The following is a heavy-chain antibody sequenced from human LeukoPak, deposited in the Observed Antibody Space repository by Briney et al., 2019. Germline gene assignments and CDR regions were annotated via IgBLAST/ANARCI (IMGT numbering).Heavy chain of an antibody. CDR2: IYYSGST. D-gene: IGHD4-23*01. J-gene: IGHJ4*02. V-gene: IGHV4-59*08. Sequence: SETLSLTCTVSGGSISTYYWSWIRQPPGKGLEWIGYIYYSGSTNYNPSLKSRVTISVDTSKNQFSLKLTSVTAADTAVYYCARIGGNDDWGQGTLVTVSS. CDR3: ARIGGNDD. CDR1: GGSISTYY.